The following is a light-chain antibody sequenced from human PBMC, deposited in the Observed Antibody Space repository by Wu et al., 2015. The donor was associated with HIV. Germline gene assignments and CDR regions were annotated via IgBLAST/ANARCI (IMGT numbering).Light chain of an antibody. CDR2: ATS. V-gene: IGKV1-39*01. CDR1: QSIDHY. Sequence: DIQMTQSPSSLSASVGDRVTITCRASQSIDHYLNWYQEKPGKAPELLIYATSSLQSGVPSRFSGTRSGTHFTLTISSLQREDSATYYCQQSYNTPFTFGPGTKVEIK. J-gene: IGKJ3*01. CDR3: QQSYNTPFT.